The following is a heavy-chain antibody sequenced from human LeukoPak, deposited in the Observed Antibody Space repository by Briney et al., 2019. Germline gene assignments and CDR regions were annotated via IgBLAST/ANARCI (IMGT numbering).Heavy chain of an antibody. Sequence: LSLTCTVSGGSISSYYWSWIRQAPGKGLEWVSYISSSSSYTNYADSVKGRFTISRDNAKNSLYLQMNSLRAEDTAVYYCARGSGDYYDSPFDYWGQGTLVTVSS. CDR3: ARGSGDYYDSPFDY. J-gene: IGHJ4*02. V-gene: IGHV3-11*05. CDR1: GGSISSYY. D-gene: IGHD3-22*01. CDR2: ISSSSSYT.